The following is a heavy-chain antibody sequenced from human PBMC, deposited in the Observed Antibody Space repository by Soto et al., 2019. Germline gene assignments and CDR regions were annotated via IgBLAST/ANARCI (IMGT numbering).Heavy chain of an antibody. J-gene: IGHJ4*02. V-gene: IGHV1-3*01. CDR3: AKDYYDSSGYYPPALLFDY. CDR2: INAGNGNT. Sequence: ASVKVSSNASGYTFTSYAMHWVRQAPGQRLEWMGWINAGNGNTKYSQKFQGRVTITRDTSASTAYMELSSLRSEDTAVYYCAKDYYDSSGYYPPALLFDYWGQGSLVTVSS. CDR1: GYTFTSYA. D-gene: IGHD3-22*01.